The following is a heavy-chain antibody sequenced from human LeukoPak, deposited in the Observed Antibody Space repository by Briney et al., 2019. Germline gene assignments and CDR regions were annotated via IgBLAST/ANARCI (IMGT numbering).Heavy chain of an antibody. CDR3: ARHSSLAHFDH. J-gene: IGHJ4*02. V-gene: IGHV4-59*01. CDR1: GDSISSYY. CDR2: IYYSGTT. Sequence: SETLSLTCTVSGDSISSYYCSWIRQPPGKGLEWIGYIYYSGTTNYNPSLKSRVTIAVDTSKNQFSLKLSSVTAADTAVYYCARHSSLAHFDHWGQGSQVTVSS.